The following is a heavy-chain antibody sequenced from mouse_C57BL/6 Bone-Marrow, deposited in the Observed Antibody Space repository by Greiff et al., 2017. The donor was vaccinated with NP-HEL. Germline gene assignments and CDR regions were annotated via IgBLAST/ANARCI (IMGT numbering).Heavy chain of an antibody. V-gene: IGHV14-4*01. CDR2: IDPENGDT. D-gene: IGHD1-1*01. CDR1: GFNIKDDY. J-gene: IGHJ3*01. Sequence: EVQLKESGAELVRPGASVKLSCTASGFNIKDDYMHWVKQRPEQGLEWIGWIDPENGDTEYASKFQGKATITADTSSNTAYLQLSSLTSEDTAVYYCTNGGTAWFAYWGQGTLVTVSA. CDR3: TNGGTAWFAY.